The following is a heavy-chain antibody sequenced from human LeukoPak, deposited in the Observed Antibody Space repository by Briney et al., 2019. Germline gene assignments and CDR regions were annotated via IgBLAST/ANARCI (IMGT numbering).Heavy chain of an antibody. J-gene: IGHJ6*04. CDR2: INPNSGGT. CDR1: GYTFTGYY. D-gene: IGHD6-13*01. CDR3: ARGRRYSSSSRDREDV. Sequence: ASVKVSCKASGYTFTGYYMHWVRQAPGQGLEWMGWINPNSGGTNYAQKFQGRVTMTRDTSISTAYMELSRLRSDDTAVYYCARGRRYSSSSRDREDVWGKGTTVTVSS. V-gene: IGHV1-2*02.